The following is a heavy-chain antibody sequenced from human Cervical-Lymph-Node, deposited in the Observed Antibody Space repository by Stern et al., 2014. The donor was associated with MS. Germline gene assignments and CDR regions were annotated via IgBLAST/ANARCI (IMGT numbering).Heavy chain of an antibody. CDR2: LYYSGNT. CDR3: ARHGPPRRRDDSNHPNFDY. D-gene: IGHD5-24*01. CDR1: GGSISSNY. Sequence: VQLVQSGPGLVKPSETLSLTCTVSGGSISSNYWSWIRQPPGKGLEWIGYLYYSGNTNYNPSLKSRVTTSVDTSKNQFPLGLSSVTAADTAVYYCARHGPPRRRDDSNHPNFDYWGPGTLVAVSS. V-gene: IGHV4-59*08. J-gene: IGHJ4*02.